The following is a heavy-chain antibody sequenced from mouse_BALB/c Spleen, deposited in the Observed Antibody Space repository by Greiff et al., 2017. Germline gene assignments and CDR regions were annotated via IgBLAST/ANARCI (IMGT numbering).Heavy chain of an antibody. CDR1: GFSLTGYG. D-gene: IGHD3-1*01. Sequence: VQLQESGPGLVAPSQSLSITCTVSGFSLTGYGVNWVRQPPGKGLEWLGMIWGDGSTDYNSALKSRLSISKDNSKSQVFLKMNSLQTDDTARYYGARDQGQLGLHYFAYWGQGTLVTVSA. J-gene: IGHJ3*01. CDR2: IWGDGST. CDR3: ARDQGQLGLHYFAY. V-gene: IGHV2-6-7*01.